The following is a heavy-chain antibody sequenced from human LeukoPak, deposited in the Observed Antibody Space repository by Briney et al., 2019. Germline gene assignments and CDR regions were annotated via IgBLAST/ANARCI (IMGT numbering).Heavy chain of an antibody. D-gene: IGHD3-22*01. V-gene: IGHV4-59*01. CDR2: IYYSGST. CDR1: GGSISSYY. Sequence: SETLSLTCTVSGGSISSYYWSWIRQPPGKGLEWIGYIYYSGSTNYNPSLKSRVTISVDTSKNQFSLKLSSVTAVDTAVYYCARVLDTSGYYYAFDYWGQGTLVTVSS. J-gene: IGHJ4*02. CDR3: ARVLDTSGYYYAFDY.